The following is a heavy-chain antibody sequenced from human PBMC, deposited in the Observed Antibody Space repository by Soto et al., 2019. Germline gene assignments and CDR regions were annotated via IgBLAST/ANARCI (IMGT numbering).Heavy chain of an antibody. CDR2: ISPYNGNT. CDR1: GYTFVSYG. Sequence: QIQLVQSAAEVKKPGASVKVSCKTSGYTFVSYGISWVRQAPGQGLEWMGWISPYNGNTNFAQRFRGRVTLTTDTSTDIVYLALGSLKSDDTAVHYCASDQNVFDSSGDYEHWGQGTLITVSS. J-gene: IGHJ4*02. D-gene: IGHD3-22*01. V-gene: IGHV1-18*04. CDR3: ASDQNVFDSSGDYEH.